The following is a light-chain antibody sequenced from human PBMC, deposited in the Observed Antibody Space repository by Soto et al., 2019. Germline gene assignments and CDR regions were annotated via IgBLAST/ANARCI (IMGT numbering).Light chain of an antibody. CDR1: SSDVGGYNY. Sequence: QSVLTQPASVSGSPGQSITISCTGTSSDVGGYNYVSWYQQHPGKAPNLMIYEVSNRPSGVANRFSGSKSGNTASLTSSGLQAEDEADYYCSSYTSSSLDVFGTGTKVTVL. CDR3: SSYTSSSLDV. CDR2: EVS. V-gene: IGLV2-14*01. J-gene: IGLJ1*01.